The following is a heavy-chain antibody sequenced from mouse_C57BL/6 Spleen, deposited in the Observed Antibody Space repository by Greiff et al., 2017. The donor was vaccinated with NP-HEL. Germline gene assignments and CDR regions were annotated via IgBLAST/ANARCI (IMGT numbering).Heavy chain of an antibody. D-gene: IGHD2-4*01. V-gene: IGHV1-54*01. J-gene: IGHJ3*01. CDR1: GYAFTNYL. Sequence: VQLQQSGAELVRPGTSVKVSCKASGYAFTNYLIEWVKQRPGQGLEWIGVINPGSGGTNYNEQFKGKATLTVAKASRTAYMQLSSLTSEDSAVYVCARRGNIYYDYDGFAYWGQGTLVTVSA. CDR3: ARRGNIYYDYDGFAY. CDR2: INPGSGGT.